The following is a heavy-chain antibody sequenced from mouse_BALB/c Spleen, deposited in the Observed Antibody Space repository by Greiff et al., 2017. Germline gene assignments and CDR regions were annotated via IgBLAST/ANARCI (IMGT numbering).Heavy chain of an antibody. D-gene: IGHD2-4*01. CDR2: ISSGGSYT. CDR3: ARDMITTGYYFDY. Sequence: EVMLVESGGDLVKPGGSLKLSCAASGFTFSSYGMSWVRQTPDKRLEWVATISSGGSYTYYPDSVKGRFTISSDNAKNTLYLQMSSLKSEDTAMYYCARDMITTGYYFDYWGQGTTLTVSS. J-gene: IGHJ2*01. V-gene: IGHV5-6*01. CDR1: GFTFSSYG.